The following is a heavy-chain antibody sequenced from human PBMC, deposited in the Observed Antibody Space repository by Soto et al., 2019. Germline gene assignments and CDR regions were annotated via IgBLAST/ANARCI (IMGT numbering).Heavy chain of an antibody. D-gene: IGHD4-17*01. J-gene: IGHJ1*01. CDR2: IYYSGST. Sequence: QVQLQESGPGLVKPSQTLSLTCTVSGGSISSGGYYWSWIRQHPGKGLEWIGYIYYSGSTYYNPSLKSRVTISVDTSKNQFSLKLSSVTAADSAVYYCARCTTVTPNFQHWGQGTLVTVSS. CDR3: ARCTTVTPNFQH. CDR1: GGSISSGGYY. V-gene: IGHV4-31*03.